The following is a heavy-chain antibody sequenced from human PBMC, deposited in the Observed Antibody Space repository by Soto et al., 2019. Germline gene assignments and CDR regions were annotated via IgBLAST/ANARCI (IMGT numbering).Heavy chain of an antibody. CDR1: DSSINSSYY. J-gene: IGHJ3*02. D-gene: IGHD3-10*01. Sequence: LSLTCGVSDSSINSSYYWGWIRQAPGKGLEWVSYISNSSSYTNYADSVKGRFTISRDNAKNSLYLQMNSLRAEDTAVYYCARSKLPDAFDIWGQGTMVTVS. CDR3: ARSKLPDAFDI. CDR2: ISNSSSYT. V-gene: IGHV3-11*06.